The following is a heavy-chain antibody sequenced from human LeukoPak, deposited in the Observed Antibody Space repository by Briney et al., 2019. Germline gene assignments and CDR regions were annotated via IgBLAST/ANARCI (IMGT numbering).Heavy chain of an antibody. Sequence: SETLSLTCTVSGYSISSGYYWGWIRQPPGKGLEWIGSIYHSGSTYYNPSLKSRVTISVDTSENQFSLKLSSVTAADTAVYYCARDCKYYDFWSGYWNAFDIWGQGTMVTVSS. CDR3: ARDCKYYDFWSGYWNAFDI. V-gene: IGHV4-38-2*02. J-gene: IGHJ3*02. CDR2: IYHSGST. D-gene: IGHD3-3*01. CDR1: GYSISSGYY.